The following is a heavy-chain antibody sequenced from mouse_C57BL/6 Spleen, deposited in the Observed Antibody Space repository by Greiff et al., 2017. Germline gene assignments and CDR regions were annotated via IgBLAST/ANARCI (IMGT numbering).Heavy chain of an antibody. CDR1: GYSITSGYY. CDR3: ARDYDVADYFDY. CDR2: ISYDGSN. D-gene: IGHD2-12*01. J-gene: IGHJ2*01. V-gene: IGHV3-6*01. Sequence: VQLQQSGPGLVKPSQSLSLTCSVTGYSITSGYYWNWIRQFPGNKLEWMGYISYDGSNNYNPSLKNRISITRDTSKNQFFLKLNSVTTEDTATYYCARDYDVADYFDYWGQGTTLTVSS.